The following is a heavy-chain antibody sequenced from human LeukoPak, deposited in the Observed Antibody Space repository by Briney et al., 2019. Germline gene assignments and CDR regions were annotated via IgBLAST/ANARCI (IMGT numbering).Heavy chain of an antibody. CDR3: GGEWGGGYRGVDY. CDR2: ISSSSYI. V-gene: IGHV3-21*01. D-gene: IGHD3-16*01. J-gene: IGHJ4*02. Sequence: GGSLRLSCAASGFTFSSYSMNWVRQAPGKGLEWVSSISSSSYIYYADSVKGRFTISRDNAKNSLYLQMNSLRAEDTAVYYCGGEWGGGYRGVDYWGQGTLVTVSS. CDR1: GFTFSSYS.